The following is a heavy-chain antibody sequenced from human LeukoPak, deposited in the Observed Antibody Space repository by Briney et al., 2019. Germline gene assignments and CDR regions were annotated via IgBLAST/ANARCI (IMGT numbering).Heavy chain of an antibody. D-gene: IGHD3-22*01. J-gene: IGHJ4*02. CDR3: ARVGSYYYDSRARFDY. Sequence: ASVKVSCKASGGTFSSYGISWVRQAPGQGLEWMGWISAFNGNTNYAQKLQGRVTMTTDTSTSTAYMELRSLRSDDTAVYYCARVGSYYYDSRARFDYWGQGTLVTVSS. CDR1: GGTFSSYG. V-gene: IGHV1-18*01. CDR2: ISAFNGNT.